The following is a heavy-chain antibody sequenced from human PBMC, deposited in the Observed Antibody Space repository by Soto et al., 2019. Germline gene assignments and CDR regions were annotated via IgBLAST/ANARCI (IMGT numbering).Heavy chain of an antibody. CDR1: GGSFSGYY. J-gene: IGHJ5*02. V-gene: IGHV4-34*01. Sequence: PSETLSLTCAVYGGSFSGYYWSWIRQPPGKGLEWIGEINHSGSTNYNPSLKSRVTISVDTSKNQFSLKLSSVTAADTAVYYCARGSSCIAARCNWFDPWGQGTLVTISS. D-gene: IGHD6-6*01. CDR3: ARGSSCIAARCNWFDP. CDR2: INHSGST.